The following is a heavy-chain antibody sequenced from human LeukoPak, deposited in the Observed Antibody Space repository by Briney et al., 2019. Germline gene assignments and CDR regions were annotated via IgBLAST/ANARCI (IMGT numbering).Heavy chain of an antibody. Sequence: SETLSLTCTVSGGSISSSSYYWGWIRQPPGKGLEWIGSIYYSGSTYYNPSLKSRVTISVDTSKNQFSLKLSSVTAADTAVYYCARSYCSSTSCYHNWFDPWGQGTLVTVSS. CDR2: IYYSGST. CDR3: ARSYCSSTSCYHNWFDP. D-gene: IGHD2-2*01. CDR1: GGSISSSSYY. J-gene: IGHJ5*02. V-gene: IGHV4-39*07.